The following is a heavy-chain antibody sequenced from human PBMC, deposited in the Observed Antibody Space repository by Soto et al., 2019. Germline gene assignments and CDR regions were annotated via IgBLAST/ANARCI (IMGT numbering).Heavy chain of an antibody. CDR2: IPGSGGHKLHP. CDR3: TRDPAIYSGKFDYGLDV. D-gene: IGHD4-4*01. J-gene: IGHJ6*02. Sequence: PGGSLRLSCAASGFTFTNYAMSWVRLAPGQGLEWVSTIPGSGGHKLHPEYADSVKGRFTISRDNSKDTLYLQMDSLSAEDTAVYYCTRDPAIYSGKFDYGLDVWGQGTTVTVSS. V-gene: IGHV3-23*01. CDR1: GFTFTNYA.